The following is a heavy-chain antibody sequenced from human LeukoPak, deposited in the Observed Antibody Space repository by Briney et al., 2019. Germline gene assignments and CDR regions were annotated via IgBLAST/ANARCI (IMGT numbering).Heavy chain of an antibody. CDR1: GGSISSYY. CDR3: ARADGYCSGGSCYSAAYYYMDV. CDR2: IYYSGST. D-gene: IGHD2-15*01. V-gene: IGHV4-59*01. Sequence: SETLSLTRTVSGGSISSYYWSWIRQPPGKGLEWIGYIYYSGSTNYNPSLKSRVTISVDTSKNQFSLKLSSVTAADTAVYYCARADGYCSGGSCYSAAYYYMDVWGKGTTVTVSS. J-gene: IGHJ6*03.